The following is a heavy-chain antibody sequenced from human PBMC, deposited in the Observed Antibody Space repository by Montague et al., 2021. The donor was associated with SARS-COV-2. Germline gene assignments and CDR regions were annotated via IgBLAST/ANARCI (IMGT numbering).Heavy chain of an antibody. CDR3: ASSYYYGSGTYDYNYYMDV. CDR1: GGSVTSSPYY. J-gene: IGHJ6*03. V-gene: IGHV4-39*01. Sequence: SETLSLTCTVSGGSVTSSPYYWGWIRQPPGRGLEWVGSIPYSGRTYFSPSLKRRPTISVASSENQSFLRLSSVTAADTAVYYGASSYYYGSGTYDYNYYMDVGGKGTTVTVSS. CDR2: IPYSGRT. D-gene: IGHD3-10*01.